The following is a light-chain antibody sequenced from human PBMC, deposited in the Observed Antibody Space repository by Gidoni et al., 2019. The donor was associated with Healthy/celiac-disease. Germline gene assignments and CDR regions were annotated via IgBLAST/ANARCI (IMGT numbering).Light chain of an antibody. CDR3: QQYGSSPIT. J-gene: IGKJ5*01. CDR2: GAS. V-gene: IGKV3-20*01. Sequence: EIVLTQSPGTLSLSPGERATLSCRASQSVSSSYLAWYQQKPGQAPRLLIYGASSRATGIPDRFSGSGSGTDFTLTISRLEPEDFAVCYCQQYGSSPITFXQXTRLEIK. CDR1: QSVSSSY.